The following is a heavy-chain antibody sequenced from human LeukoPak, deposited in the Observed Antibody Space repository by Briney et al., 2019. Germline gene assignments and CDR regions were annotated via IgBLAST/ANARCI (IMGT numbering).Heavy chain of an antibody. Sequence: GRSLRLSCAASGFTFSSYGMHWVRQAPGKGLEWISYISSSGSTRYYADSVMGRFTISRDNAENSLFLQMNSLKVDDTAVYYCTRDRYSSGPVGAFDIWGQGTMLTVSS. V-gene: IGHV3-48*04. CDR2: ISSSGSTR. CDR1: GFTFSSYG. J-gene: IGHJ3*02. D-gene: IGHD6-25*01. CDR3: TRDRYSSGPVGAFDI.